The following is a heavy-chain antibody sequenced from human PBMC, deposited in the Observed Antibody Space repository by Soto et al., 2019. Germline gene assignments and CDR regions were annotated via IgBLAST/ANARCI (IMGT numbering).Heavy chain of an antibody. CDR1: GFTFDDYA. CDR3: AKGGYNWNSYLHY. J-gene: IGHJ4*02. D-gene: IGHD1-7*01. CDR2: ISWNSGSI. V-gene: IGHV3-9*01. Sequence: EVQLVESGGGLVQPGRSLRLSCAASGFTFDDYAMHWVRQAPGKGLEWVSGISWNSGSIGYADFVKGRFTISRDNAKNSLYLQMNSLRAEDTALYYCAKGGYNWNSYLHYWGQGTLVTVSS.